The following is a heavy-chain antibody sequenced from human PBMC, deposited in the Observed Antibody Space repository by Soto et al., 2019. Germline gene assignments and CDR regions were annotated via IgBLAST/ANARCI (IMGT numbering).Heavy chain of an antibody. Sequence: QVHLVQSGAEEKKPGASVKVSCQGSGYAFITYGITWVRQAPGQGLEWMGWISAHNGNTNYEQKLQGRVTVTRDTSTSTAYMELRSLRYDDTAVYYCARGRYGDYWGQGALVTVSS. J-gene: IGHJ4*02. CDR1: GYAFITYG. CDR3: ARGRYGDY. CDR2: ISAHNGNT. V-gene: IGHV1-18*01. D-gene: IGHD1-1*01.